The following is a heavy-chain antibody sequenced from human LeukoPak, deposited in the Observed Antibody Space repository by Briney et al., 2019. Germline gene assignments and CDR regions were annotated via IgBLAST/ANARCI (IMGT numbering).Heavy chain of an antibody. Sequence: GGSPRLSCAASGFTFSSYTMNWVRQAPGKGLEWVSYISSGSSTMYYADSVKGRFTISRDNVKNSLYLQMNSLRAEDTAVYYCARVVDWCSGGSCYFEYWGQGTLVTVSS. CDR3: ARVVDWCSGGSCYFEY. D-gene: IGHD2-15*01. V-gene: IGHV3-48*01. CDR1: GFTFSSYT. J-gene: IGHJ4*02. CDR2: ISSGSSTM.